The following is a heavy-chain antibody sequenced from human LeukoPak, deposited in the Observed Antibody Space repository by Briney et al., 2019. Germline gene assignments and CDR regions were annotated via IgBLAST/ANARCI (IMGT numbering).Heavy chain of an antibody. Sequence: GGSLRLSCAASGFTFSSYWMSWVRQAPGKGLEWVANIKQDGSEKYYVDSVKGQFTISRDNAKNSLYLQMDSLRAEDTAVYYCARDTPMVRGVIITEIVYYFDCWGQGTLVTVSS. J-gene: IGHJ4*02. CDR2: IKQDGSEK. CDR3: ARDTPMVRGVIITEIVYYFDC. D-gene: IGHD3-10*01. V-gene: IGHV3-7*01. CDR1: GFTFSSYW.